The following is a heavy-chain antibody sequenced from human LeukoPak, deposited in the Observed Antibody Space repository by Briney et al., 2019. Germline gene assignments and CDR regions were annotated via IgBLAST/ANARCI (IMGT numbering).Heavy chain of an antibody. D-gene: IGHD6-13*01. J-gene: IGHJ5*02. CDR2: IYYSGST. Sequence: PSETLSLTCTVSGGSVSSYYWSWVRQPPGKGLEWIGYIYYSGSTNYNPSLKSRVTISVDTSKNQFSLKLSSVTAADTAVYYCAGQQRVRWWFDPWGQGTLVTVSS. CDR1: GGSVSSYY. CDR3: AGQQRVRWWFDP. V-gene: IGHV4-59*08.